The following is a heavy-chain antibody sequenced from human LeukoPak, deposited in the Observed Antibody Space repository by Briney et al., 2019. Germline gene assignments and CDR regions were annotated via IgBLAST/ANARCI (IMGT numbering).Heavy chain of an antibody. CDR1: GGSISSSSYY. J-gene: IGHJ3*02. CDR2: IYSSGNP. D-gene: IGHD1-26*01. CDR3: ARQPEGGSYIGAFDI. V-gene: IGHV4-39*01. Sequence: SETLSLTCTVSGGSISSSSYYWGWIRQPPGKGLEWIGSIYSSGNPYYNPSLKSRVTISVDTSKNHFSLRLSSVTAADTAVYYCARQPEGGSYIGAFDIWGQGTMATVSS.